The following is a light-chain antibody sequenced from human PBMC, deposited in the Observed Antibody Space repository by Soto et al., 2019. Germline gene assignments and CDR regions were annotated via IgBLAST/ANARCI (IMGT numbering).Light chain of an antibody. CDR1: QGVSSSY. J-gene: IGKJ3*01. CDR2: GAS. V-gene: IGKV3-20*01. CDR3: QQYHSAPFT. Sequence: EIVLTQSPGTLSLSPGEGATLSCRASQGVSSSYLAWYQQKPGQAPRLLIYGASSRATGIPDRFSGSGSGTDFTLTISRLEPEDFAVYYCQQYHSAPFTFGPGTKVDIK.